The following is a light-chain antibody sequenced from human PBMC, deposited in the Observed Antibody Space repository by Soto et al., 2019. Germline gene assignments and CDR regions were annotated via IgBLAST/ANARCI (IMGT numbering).Light chain of an antibody. CDR3: QQYGSSPPLT. J-gene: IGKJ1*01. V-gene: IGKV3-20*01. Sequence: EIVLTQSPGTLSLSPGERATLSCRASQSVSSSYLAWYQQKPGQAPRLLIYGASSRATGIPDRFSGSGSGTDFTLTISRLEPEDFAVYYFQQYGSSPPLTFGQGTKVEI. CDR1: QSVSSSY. CDR2: GAS.